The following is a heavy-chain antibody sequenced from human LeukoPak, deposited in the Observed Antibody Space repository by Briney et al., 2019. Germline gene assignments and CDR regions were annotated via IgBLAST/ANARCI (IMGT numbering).Heavy chain of an antibody. D-gene: IGHD3-22*01. CDR2: ISGSGGST. Sequence: GGSLRLSCAASGFTFSNYWMSWVRQAPGKGLEWVSAISGSGGSTYYADSVKGRFTISRDNSKNTLYLQMNSLRAEDTAVYYCAKDQIDYDSSFDYWGQGTLVTVSS. V-gene: IGHV3-23*01. CDR3: AKDQIDYDSSFDY. J-gene: IGHJ4*02. CDR1: GFTFSNYW.